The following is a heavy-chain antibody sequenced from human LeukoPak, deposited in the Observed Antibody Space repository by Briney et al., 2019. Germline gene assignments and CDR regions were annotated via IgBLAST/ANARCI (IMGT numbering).Heavy chain of an antibody. D-gene: IGHD4-11*01. CDR3: ARGREDTTVTPWYFDY. Sequence: SETLSLTCTVSGDSISSHYWSWIRQPPGKGLEWIGYLYYSGSTNYNPSLKSRVTISVDTSNNQFSLKLDSVTAADTAVYYCARGREDTTVTPWYFDYWGQGTLVTVSS. V-gene: IGHV4-59*11. J-gene: IGHJ4*02. CDR2: LYYSGST. CDR1: GDSISSHY.